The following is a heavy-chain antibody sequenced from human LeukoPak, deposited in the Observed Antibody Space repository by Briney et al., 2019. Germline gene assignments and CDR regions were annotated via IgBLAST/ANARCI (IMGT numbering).Heavy chain of an antibody. V-gene: IGHV4-30-4*01. CDR2: IYYSGST. Sequence: SETLSLTCTVSGGSISSGDYYWSWIRQPPGKGLEWIGYIYYSGSTYYNPSLKSRVTISVDTSKNQFSLKLSSVTAADTAVYYCARSDNPREFDYWGQGTLVTVSS. CDR1: GGSISSGDYY. CDR3: ARSDNPREFDY. D-gene: IGHD1-14*01. J-gene: IGHJ4*02.